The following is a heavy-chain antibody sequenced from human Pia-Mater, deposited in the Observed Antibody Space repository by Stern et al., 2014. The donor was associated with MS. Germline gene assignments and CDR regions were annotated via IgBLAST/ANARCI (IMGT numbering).Heavy chain of an antibody. CDR3: ARAAGILDF. Sequence: VQLVQSVNEVKKPGASVKVSCEASGYTFTSYGISWVRQAPGQGLEWMGWISAYNGNTNYEQKFQDRVTMTTDTSTSTVYMELRNLRSDDAALYYCARAAGILDFWGQGTLVTVSS. CDR1: GYTFTSYG. D-gene: IGHD1-1*01. J-gene: IGHJ4*02. CDR2: ISAYNGNT. V-gene: IGHV1-18*01.